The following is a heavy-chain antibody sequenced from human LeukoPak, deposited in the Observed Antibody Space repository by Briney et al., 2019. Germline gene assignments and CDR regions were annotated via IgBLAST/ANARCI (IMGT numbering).Heavy chain of an antibody. CDR1: GFTFSSYA. CDR2: ISSDGSRK. CDR3: ARDPCGDDYNCYFDY. J-gene: IGHJ4*02. D-gene: IGHD5-24*01. V-gene: IGHV3-30*04. Sequence: GGSLRLSCAASGFTFSSYAMHWVRQAPGKGLEWVAVISSDGSRKYSADSVEGRFTISRDNSKNTLYLQMNSLRPEDTAVYYCARDPCGDDYNCYFDYWGQGTLVTVSS.